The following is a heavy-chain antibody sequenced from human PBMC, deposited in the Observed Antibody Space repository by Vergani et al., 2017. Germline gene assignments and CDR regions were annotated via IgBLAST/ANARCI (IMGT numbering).Heavy chain of an antibody. V-gene: IGHV4-31*03. CDR1: GGSISSGGYY. J-gene: IGHJ6*03. Sequence: QVQLQESGPGLVKPSQTLSLTCTVSGGSISSGGYYWSWIRQHPGKGLEWIGYIYYSGSTYYNPSLKSRVTISVDTSKNQFSLKLSSVTAADTAVYYCARERSKYCGSTSGAEYYYYYYMDVWGKGTTVTVSS. CDR2: IYYSGST. CDR3: ARERSKYCGSTSGAEYYYYYYMDV. D-gene: IGHD2-2*01.